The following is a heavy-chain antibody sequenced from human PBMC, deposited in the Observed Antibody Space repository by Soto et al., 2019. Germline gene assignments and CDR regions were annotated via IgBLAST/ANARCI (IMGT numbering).Heavy chain of an antibody. CDR1: GDSINGNY. D-gene: IGHD5-18*01. Sequence: QVQLQESGPGLVKPSGTLSLTCTVSGDSINGNYWSWVRQPPGKGPEWIGEIYDSGTTYYNPSLNSPATISSDQAKNPFPLNLNSVTAADTAVYYCARNRGYSQGDWGPGTLVTVSS. CDR2: IYDSGTT. J-gene: IGHJ4*02. CDR3: ARNRGYSQGD. V-gene: IGHV4-4*02.